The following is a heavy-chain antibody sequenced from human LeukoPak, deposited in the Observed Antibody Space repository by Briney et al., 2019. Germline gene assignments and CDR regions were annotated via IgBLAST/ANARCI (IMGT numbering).Heavy chain of an antibody. Sequence: SGPTLVKATQTLTLTCTFSGFSLTTNGMCVSWIRQPPGKALEWLALLDSDGDNYYSTSLRTRLTIPKDTSKDQVVLTKTNMDPVDTATYYCARMMITVTHDAFDIWGQGTVDTVSS. J-gene: IGHJ3*02. CDR3: ARMMITVTHDAFDI. CDR2: LDSDGDN. V-gene: IGHV2-70*01. CDR1: GFSLTTNGMC. D-gene: IGHD4-17*01.